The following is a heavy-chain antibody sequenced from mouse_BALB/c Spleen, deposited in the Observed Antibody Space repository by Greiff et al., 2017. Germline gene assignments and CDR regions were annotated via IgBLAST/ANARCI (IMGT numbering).Heavy chain of an antibody. CDR1: GFTFSSYG. J-gene: IGHJ2*01. Sequence: EVQVVESGGDLVKPGGSLKLSCAASGFTFSSYGMSWVRQTPDKRLEWVATISSGGSYTYYPDSVKGRFTISRDNAKNTLYLQMSSLKSEDTAMYYRARSTTVVAHDYRGQGTTPTGSP. V-gene: IGHV5-6*01. CDR2: ISSGGSYT. CDR3: ARSTTVVAHDY. D-gene: IGHD1-1*01.